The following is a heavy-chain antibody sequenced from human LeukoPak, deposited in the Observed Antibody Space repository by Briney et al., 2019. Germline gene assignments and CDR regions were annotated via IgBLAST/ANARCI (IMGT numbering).Heavy chain of an antibody. D-gene: IGHD1-1*01. CDR2: IYPGDSDT. CDR1: GYNFPNYW. J-gene: IGHJ4*02. CDR3: AVAPLRQPWVDF. Sequence: GESLKISCQGSGYNFPNYWIGWVRQMPGRGLEWMGIIYPGDSDTRYSPSFQGQVTISADKSISTAYLQWSSLKASDSAMFYCAVAPLRQPWVDFWGQGTLVTVSS. V-gene: IGHV5-51*01.